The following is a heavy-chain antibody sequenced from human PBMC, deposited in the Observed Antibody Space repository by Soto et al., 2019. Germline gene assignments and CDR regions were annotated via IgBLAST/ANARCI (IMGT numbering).Heavy chain of an antibody. Sequence: QVQLVQSGAEVKKPGASVKVSCKASGYTFTSYGISWVRQAPGQGLEWMGWISANNGNTNYVQNLQGRXTXTXXTSTSTAYMELRSLRSDDTAVYYCARDRGSYALDYWGQGTLVTVSS. J-gene: IGHJ4*02. CDR2: ISANNGNT. D-gene: IGHD1-26*01. V-gene: IGHV1-18*01. CDR1: GYTFTSYG. CDR3: ARDRGSYALDY.